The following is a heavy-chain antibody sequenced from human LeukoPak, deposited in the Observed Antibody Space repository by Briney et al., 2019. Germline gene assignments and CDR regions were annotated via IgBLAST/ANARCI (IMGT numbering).Heavy chain of an antibody. J-gene: IGHJ5*02. CDR3: ARGALRSGSWFGP. CDR2: ISSSGSTI. CDR1: GFTFSSYE. D-gene: IGHD4-17*01. V-gene: IGHV3-48*03. Sequence: GGSLRLSCAASGFTFSSYEMNWVRQAPGKGLEWVSYISSSGSTIYYADSVKGRFTISRDNAKNSLYLRMNSLRAEDTAVYYCARGALRSGSWFGPWGQGTLVTVSS.